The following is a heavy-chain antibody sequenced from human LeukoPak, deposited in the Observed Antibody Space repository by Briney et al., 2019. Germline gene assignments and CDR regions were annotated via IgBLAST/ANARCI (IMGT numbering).Heavy chain of an antibody. CDR2: IKQDGSEK. D-gene: IGHD2-15*01. J-gene: IGHJ5*02. CDR1: GFTFSSYW. V-gene: IGHV3-7*01. CDR3: ARVTLYCSGGSCSWFDP. Sequence: GGFLRLSCAASGFTFSSYWMSWVRQAPGKGLEWVANIKQDGSEKYYVDSVKGRFTISRDNAKNSLYLQMNSLRAEDTAVYYCARVTLYCSGGSCSWFDPWGQGTLVTVSS.